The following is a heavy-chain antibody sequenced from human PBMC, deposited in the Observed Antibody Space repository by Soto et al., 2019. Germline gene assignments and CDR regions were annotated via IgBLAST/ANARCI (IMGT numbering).Heavy chain of an antibody. CDR1: VFTFSSYS. D-gene: IGHD4-17*01. CDR2: ISSSSSTI. V-gene: IGHV3-48*02. CDR3: ARDLGYGDYNYYYYGMDV. J-gene: IGHJ6*02. Sequence: EVQLVESGGGLVQPGGSLRLSCAASVFTFSSYSMNWVRQAPGKGLEWVSYISSSSSTIYYADSVKGRFTISRDNAKNSMYLQMNSLREEDTAVYYCARDLGYGDYNYYYYGMDVWGQGTTVTVSS.